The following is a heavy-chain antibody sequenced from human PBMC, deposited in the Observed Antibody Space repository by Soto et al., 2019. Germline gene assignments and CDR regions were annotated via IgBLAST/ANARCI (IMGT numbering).Heavy chain of an antibody. D-gene: IGHD7-27*01. CDR2: ISSSSSVI. J-gene: IGHJ6*03. CDR1: GFILSDCA. Sequence: GGSLRLSCATSGFILSDCAMNWVRQAPGKGLEWVSYISSSSSVIDYADSVKGRFTVSRDNARNSLYLQMNSLRAEDTAVYYCARDLSWGSNWYYYMDIWGKGTTVTVSS. V-gene: IGHV3-48*01. CDR3: ARDLSWGSNWYYYMDI.